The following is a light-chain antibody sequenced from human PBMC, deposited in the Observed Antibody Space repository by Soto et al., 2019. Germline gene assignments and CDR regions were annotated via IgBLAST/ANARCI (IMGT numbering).Light chain of an antibody. CDR1: QRISYC. V-gene: IGKV1-5*01. Sequence: DIQMTQSPSTLSASVGDRVTITCRASQRISYCLAWYQQKPGEAPKLLIYDASSLESGVPSRFSGSGYGTEFTLTISSLQPDDFATYYCQQYYSFRLTFGGGTRWIS. CDR3: QQYYSFRLT. CDR2: DAS. J-gene: IGKJ4*01.